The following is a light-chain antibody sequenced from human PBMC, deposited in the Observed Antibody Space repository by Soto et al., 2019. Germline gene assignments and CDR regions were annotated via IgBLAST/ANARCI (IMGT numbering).Light chain of an antibody. CDR2: GSS. V-gene: IGKV3-15*01. J-gene: IGKJ1*01. CDR3: QQYGSSGT. Sequence: EIVMTQSPATVSGSRVELVTLSFRASESVRSKVAWYQQKPGQAPRLLIYGSSTRATGIPDRFRGSGSGTEYTLTISSLQSEDFAVYYCQQYGSSGTFGQGTKVDIK. CDR1: ESVRSK.